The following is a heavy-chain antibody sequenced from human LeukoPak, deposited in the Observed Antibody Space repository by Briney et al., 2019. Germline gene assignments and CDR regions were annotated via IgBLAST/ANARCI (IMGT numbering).Heavy chain of an antibody. V-gene: IGHV3-21*04. J-gene: IGHJ4*02. CDR3: AKGQLYYDSSGSLDY. Sequence: GGSLRLSCAASGFTFRSFAMHWVRQAPGKGLEWVSSISSSSSYIYYTDSVKGRFTISRDNSKNTLYLQMNSLRAEDTAVYYCAKGQLYYDSSGSLDYWGQGTLVTVS. CDR2: ISSSSSYI. D-gene: IGHD3-22*01. CDR1: GFTFRSFA.